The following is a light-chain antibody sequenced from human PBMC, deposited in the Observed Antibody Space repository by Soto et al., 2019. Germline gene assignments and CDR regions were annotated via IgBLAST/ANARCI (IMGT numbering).Light chain of an antibody. Sequence: QSVLTQPPSVSGAPGQRVTISCTGSSSNIGAGYDVHWYQQVPGTAPKLLIYGNSNRPSGVPDRFSGSKSGTSASLAITGLQAEDEPDYYCQSYDSSLSGYVFGTGTKLTVL. CDR1: SSNIGAGYD. CDR2: GNS. V-gene: IGLV1-40*01. CDR3: QSYDSSLSGYV. J-gene: IGLJ1*01.